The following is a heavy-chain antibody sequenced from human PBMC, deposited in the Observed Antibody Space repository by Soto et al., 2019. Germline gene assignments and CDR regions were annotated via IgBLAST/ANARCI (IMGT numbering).Heavy chain of an antibody. D-gene: IGHD5-18*01. CDR1: GGTFSSYA. J-gene: IGHJ3*02. CDR3: GRGGGTYSYGYGDAFDI. Sequence: QVQLVQSGAEVKKPGSSVKVSCKASGGTFSSYAISWVRQAPGQGLEWMGGIIPIFGTANYGQKFQSRVTRTEDESTSTAYLELSSLRSEDTAVYYCGRGGGTYSYGYGDAFDIWGQGTMVTVSS. V-gene: IGHV1-69*01. CDR2: IIPIFGTA.